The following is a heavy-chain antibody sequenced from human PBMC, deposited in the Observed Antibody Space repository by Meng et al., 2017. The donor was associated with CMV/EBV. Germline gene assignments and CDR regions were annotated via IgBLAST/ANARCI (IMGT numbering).Heavy chain of an antibody. D-gene: IGHD2-2*01. J-gene: IGHJ5*02. Sequence: QVQLQESRPVLVQPSETLSLTCTVSGGSISSYYWSWIRQPAGKGLEWIGRIYTSGSTNYNPSLKSRVTMSVDTSKNQFSLKLSSVTAADTAVYYCARDLMNCSSTSCANWFDPWGQGTLVTVSS. CDR2: IYTSGST. V-gene: IGHV4-4*07. CDR3: ARDLMNCSSTSCANWFDP. CDR1: GGSISSYY.